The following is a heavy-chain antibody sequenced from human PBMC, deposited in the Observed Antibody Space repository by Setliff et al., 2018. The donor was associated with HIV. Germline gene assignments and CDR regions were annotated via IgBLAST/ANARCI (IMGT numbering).Heavy chain of an antibody. Sequence: GESLKISCKGSGYSFTSYWIGWVRQMPGKGLEWMGIIYPGDSDTRYSPSFQGQVTISADKSISTAYLQWSSLTASDTAMYYCARQVPAAIGAFDIWGQGTMVTVSS. J-gene: IGHJ3*02. CDR3: ARQVPAAIGAFDI. D-gene: IGHD2-2*02. CDR1: GYSFTSYW. V-gene: IGHV5-51*01. CDR2: IYPGDSDT.